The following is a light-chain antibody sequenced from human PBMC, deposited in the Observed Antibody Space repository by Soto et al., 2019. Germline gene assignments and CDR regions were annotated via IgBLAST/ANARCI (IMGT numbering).Light chain of an antibody. J-gene: IGLJ1*01. CDR2: DVS. Sequence: ALTQPPSVSGSPGHSVAISCTGTSSDVGSYNRVSWYQQPPGSAPKLMIYDVSNRPSGVPDRFSGSKSGNAASLTISGLQAEDEADYYRSSYTSSNTYVFGTGTKVTVL. CDR1: SSDVGSYNR. CDR3: SSYTSSNTYV. V-gene: IGLV2-18*02.